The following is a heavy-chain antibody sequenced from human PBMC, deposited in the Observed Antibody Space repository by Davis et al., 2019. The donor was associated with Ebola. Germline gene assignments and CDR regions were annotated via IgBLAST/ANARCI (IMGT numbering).Heavy chain of an antibody. J-gene: IGHJ3*01. V-gene: IGHV3-48*02. CDR3: ATAYSGSSTAFDV. CDR1: GFAFGSNS. Sequence: GESLKISCAASGFAFGSNSMGWVRQTPEKGLEWVSYISHTATTIYYADSVKGRFTVSRDNANSSLYLQMNSLRDEDTAVYYCATAYSGSSTAFDVWGQGTMVTVSS. D-gene: IGHD6-6*01. CDR2: ISHTATTI.